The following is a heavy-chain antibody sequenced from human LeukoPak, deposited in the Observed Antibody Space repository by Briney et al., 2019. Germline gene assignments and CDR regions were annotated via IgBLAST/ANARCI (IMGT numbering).Heavy chain of an antibody. D-gene: IGHD3-3*01. CDR1: GFTFTKCA. J-gene: IGHJ5*02. CDR3: ARGDNDFWRSNWFDP. V-gene: IGHV3-33*07. Sequence: GGSLRLSCVASGFTFTKCAMSWIRQAPGKGLEWVAVIWYDGSNKYYADSVKGRFTISRDNSKNTLYLQMNSLRAEDTAVYYCARGDNDFWRSNWFDPWGQGTLVTVSS. CDR2: IWYDGSNK.